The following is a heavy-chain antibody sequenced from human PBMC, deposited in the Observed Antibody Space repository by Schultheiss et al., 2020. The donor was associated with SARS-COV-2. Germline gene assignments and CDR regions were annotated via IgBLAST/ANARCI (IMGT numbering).Heavy chain of an antibody. V-gene: IGHV3-15*07. Sequence: GGSLRLSCAASGFTFSSYGMHWVRQAPGKGLEWVGRIKSNTDGGTTDYAAPVKGRFTISRDNAKNSLSLQMNSLRDEDSAIYYCARGLYFGDRGQWGQGTLVTVSS. J-gene: IGHJ4*02. CDR1: GFTFSSYG. D-gene: IGHD3-10*01. CDR2: IKSNTDGGTT. CDR3: ARGLYFGDRGQ.